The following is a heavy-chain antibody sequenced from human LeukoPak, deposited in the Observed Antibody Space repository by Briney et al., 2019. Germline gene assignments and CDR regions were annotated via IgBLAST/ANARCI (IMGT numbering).Heavy chain of an antibody. CDR1: GGSIRSSSYY. J-gene: IGHJ4*02. CDR3: ARLAGGYCSGGTCYFDY. V-gene: IGHV4-39*01. Sequence: SETLSLTCTVSGGSIRSSSYYWGWIRQPPGKGLEWIGSLYYTGTTYHNPSLKSRVTISADKSKNQFSLKLSSVTAADTAVYYCARLAGGYCSGGTCYFDYWGQGTLVTASS. D-gene: IGHD2-15*01. CDR2: LYYTGTT.